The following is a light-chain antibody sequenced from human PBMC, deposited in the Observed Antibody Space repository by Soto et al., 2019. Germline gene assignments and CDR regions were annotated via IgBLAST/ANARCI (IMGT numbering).Light chain of an antibody. CDR1: QSVSSY. CDR3: QQRSNWPPIT. V-gene: IGKV3-11*01. Sequence: EIVLTQSPGTLSLSPGERATLSCRCSQSVSSYLAWYQQQPGQAPRLLIYDASNRATGIPARFSGSGSGTDFTLTISSLEPEDFAVYYCQQRSNWPPITFGRGTRLEIK. J-gene: IGKJ5*01. CDR2: DAS.